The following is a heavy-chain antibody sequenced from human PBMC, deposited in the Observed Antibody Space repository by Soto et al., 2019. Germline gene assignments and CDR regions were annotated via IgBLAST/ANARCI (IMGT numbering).Heavy chain of an antibody. V-gene: IGHV1-69*13. D-gene: IGHD1-26*01. CDR1: GGTFSSYA. J-gene: IGHJ4*02. CDR2: IIPIFGTA. Sequence: SVKVSCKASGGTFSSYAISWVRQAPGQGLEWMGGIIPIFGTANYAQKFQGRVTITADESTSTAYMELSSLRSEDTAVYYCARVNSGSYFPFDYCGQGTLVTVYS. CDR3: ARVNSGSYFPFDY.